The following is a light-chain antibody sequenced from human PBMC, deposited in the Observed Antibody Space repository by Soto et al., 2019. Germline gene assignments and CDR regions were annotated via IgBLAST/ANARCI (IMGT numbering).Light chain of an antibody. Sequence: DIVLTQSPGTLSLSPGERATLSCRASQSVSSSYLAWYQQKPGQAPRLIIYGVSTRATGVPARFSGSGSGTEFTLTISSLQPEDFAVYYCHQYNNWPSWTLGQGTKVDI. J-gene: IGKJ1*01. V-gene: IGKV3-15*01. CDR2: GVS. CDR3: HQYNNWPSWT. CDR1: QSVSSSY.